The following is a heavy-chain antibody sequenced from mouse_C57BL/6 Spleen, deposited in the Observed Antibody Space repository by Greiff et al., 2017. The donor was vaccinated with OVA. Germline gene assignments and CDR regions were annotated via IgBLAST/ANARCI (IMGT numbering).Heavy chain of an antibody. Sequence: EVQLVESGPGLVKPSQSLSLTCSVTGYSITSGYYWNWIRQFPGNKLEWMGYISYDGSNNYNPSLKNRISITRDTSKNQFFLKLNSVTTEDTATYYCARDWDVRYFDVWGTGTTVTVSS. J-gene: IGHJ1*03. V-gene: IGHV3-6*01. CDR3: ARDWDVRYFDV. D-gene: IGHD4-1*01. CDR1: GYSITSGYY. CDR2: ISYDGSN.